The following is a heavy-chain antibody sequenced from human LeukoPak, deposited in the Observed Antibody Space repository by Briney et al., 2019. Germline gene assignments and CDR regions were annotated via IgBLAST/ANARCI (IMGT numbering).Heavy chain of an antibody. CDR2: ISSSGSTI. Sequence: GGSLRLSCAASGFTFSDYYMSWIRQAPGKGLEWVSYISSSGSTIYYADSVKGRFTISRDNSKNTLYLQMNSLRAEDTAVYYCARYSSGWYPIYWGQGTLVTVSS. CDR3: ARYSSGWYPIY. D-gene: IGHD6-19*01. J-gene: IGHJ4*02. V-gene: IGHV3-11*01. CDR1: GFTFSDYY.